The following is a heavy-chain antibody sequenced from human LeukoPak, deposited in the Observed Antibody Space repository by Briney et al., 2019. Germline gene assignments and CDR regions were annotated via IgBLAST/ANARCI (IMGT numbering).Heavy chain of an antibody. D-gene: IGHD3-3*01. CDR2: INWNGGST. V-gene: IGHV3-20*04. J-gene: IGHJ6*03. CDR1: GFTFDDYG. CDR3: ARVYDFWSGYNRAGYMDV. Sequence: TGGSLRLSCAASGFTFDDYGMSWVRQAPGKGLEWVSGINWNGGSTGYADSVKGRFTISRDNAKNSLYLQMNSLRAEDTALYYCARVYDFWSGYNRAGYMDVWGKGTTVTVSS.